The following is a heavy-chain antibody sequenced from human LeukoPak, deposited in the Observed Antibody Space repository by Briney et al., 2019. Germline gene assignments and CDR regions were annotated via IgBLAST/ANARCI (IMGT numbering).Heavy chain of an antibody. CDR2: INHSGST. D-gene: IGHD3-10*01. V-gene: IGHV4-34*01. J-gene: IGHJ3*02. CDR1: GGSFSGYY. CDR3: AREFWNYRSGSLQAFDI. Sequence: PSETLSLTCAVYGGSFSGYYWSWIRQPPGKGLEWIGEINHSGSTKYNPSLKSRVTISVDTSKNQFSLRLSSVTAADTAVYYCAREFWNYRSGSLQAFDIWGQGTMVTVSS.